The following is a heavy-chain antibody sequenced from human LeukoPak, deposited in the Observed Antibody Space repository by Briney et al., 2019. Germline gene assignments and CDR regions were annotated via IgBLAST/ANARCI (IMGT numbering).Heavy chain of an antibody. J-gene: IGHJ4*02. D-gene: IGHD6-6*01. CDR3: AKRVPYSSSAAYFDY. V-gene: IGHV3-23*01. CDR2: ISDSGGDT. CDR1: GFTFSNYG. Sequence: GGSLRLSCAASGFTFSNYGMTWVRQAPGKGLEWVASISDSGGDTYYADSVKGRFTVSRDNSKNTLYLQISNVRADDTAVYYCAKRVPYSSSAAYFDYWGQGTLLTVSS.